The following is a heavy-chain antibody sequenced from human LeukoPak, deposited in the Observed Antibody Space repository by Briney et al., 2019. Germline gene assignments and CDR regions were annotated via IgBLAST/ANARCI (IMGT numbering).Heavy chain of an antibody. V-gene: IGHV3-53*01. CDR2: IYSGGST. CDR3: AREGSGGEVVDY. D-gene: IGHD2-21*01. Sequence: RSGGSLRLSCAASGFTVSSNHMSWVRQAPGKGLEWVSVIYSGGSTYYADSVKGRFTISRDNSKNTLHLEMSSLRAEDTAVYYCAREGSGGEVVDYWGQGTLVTVSS. CDR1: GFTVSSNH. J-gene: IGHJ4*02.